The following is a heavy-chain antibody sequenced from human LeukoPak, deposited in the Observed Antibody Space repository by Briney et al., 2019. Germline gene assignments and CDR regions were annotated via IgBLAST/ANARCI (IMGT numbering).Heavy chain of an antibody. CDR2: IIPIFGTA. Sequence: SVKVPCKASGGTFSSYAISWVRQAPGRGLEWMGGIIPIFGTANYAQKFQGRVTITTDESTSTAYMELSSLRSEDTAVYYCATNPYCSGGSCYGSFDYWGQGTLVTVSS. J-gene: IGHJ4*02. V-gene: IGHV1-69*05. CDR3: ATNPYCSGGSCYGSFDY. CDR1: GGTFSSYA. D-gene: IGHD2-15*01.